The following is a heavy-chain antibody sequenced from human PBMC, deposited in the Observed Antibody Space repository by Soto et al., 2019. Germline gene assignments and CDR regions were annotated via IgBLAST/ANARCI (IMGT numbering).Heavy chain of an antibody. CDR1: GFTFSNAW. D-gene: IGHD6-19*01. J-gene: IGHJ4*02. CDR2: IKSKTDGGTT. CDR3: TTPQWLVSRAAFDY. Sequence: PGGSLRLSCAASGFTFSNAWMSWVRQAPGKGLEWVGRIKSKTDGGTTDYAAPVKGRFTISRDDSKNTLYLQMNSLKTEDTAVYYCTTPQWLVSRAAFDYWGQGTLVTVYS. V-gene: IGHV3-15*01.